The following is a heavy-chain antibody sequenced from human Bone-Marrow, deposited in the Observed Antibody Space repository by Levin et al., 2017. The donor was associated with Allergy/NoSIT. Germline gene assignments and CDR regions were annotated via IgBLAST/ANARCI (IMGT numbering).Heavy chain of an antibody. CDR2: ISGTGYTI. CDR3: AREAYDYYAMDV. CDR1: GFAFSTYS. Sequence: ESLKISCAASGFAFSTYSTIWVRQAPGRGLEWVSYISGTGYTIYYADSVKGRFTISRDNAKNSLFLQMNSLRAEDTAVYYCAREAYDYYAMDVWGLGTTVTVSS. V-gene: IGHV3-48*01. J-gene: IGHJ6*02.